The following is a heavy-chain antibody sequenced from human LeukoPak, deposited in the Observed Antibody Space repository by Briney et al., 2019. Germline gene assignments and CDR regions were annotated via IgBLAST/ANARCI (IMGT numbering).Heavy chain of an antibody. CDR2: IYSGGGT. J-gene: IGHJ4*02. V-gene: IGHV3-53*01. D-gene: IGHD6-19*01. CDR1: GFTVSSNY. Sequence: PGGSLRLSCAASGFTVSSNYMSWVRQAPGKGLEWVSLIYSGGGTYYADSVKGRFTIPRDNSMNMVYLQMSSLRAEDTAVYYCAKERSSSGYFDYWGQGTLVTVSS. CDR3: AKERSSSGYFDY.